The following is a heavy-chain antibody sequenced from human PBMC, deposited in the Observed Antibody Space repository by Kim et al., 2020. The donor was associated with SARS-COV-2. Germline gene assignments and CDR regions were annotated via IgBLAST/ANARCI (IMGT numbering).Heavy chain of an antibody. CDR2: INQSGST. V-gene: IGHV4-34*01. J-gene: IGHJ6*03. CDR3: ARGTRQWLSRHYYYYIDV. D-gene: IGHD6-19*01. CDR1: GGSFSGYY. Sequence: SETLSLTCAVYGGSFSGYYWSWIRQPPGKGLEWIGEINQSGSTNYNPSLKSRVTISVDTSKNQFSLKLSSVTAADTAVYYCARGTRQWLSRHYYYYIDV.